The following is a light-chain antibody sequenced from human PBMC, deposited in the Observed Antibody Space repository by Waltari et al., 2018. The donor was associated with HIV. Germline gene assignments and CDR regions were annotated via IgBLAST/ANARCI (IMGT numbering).Light chain of an antibody. J-gene: IGLJ2*01. V-gene: IGLV3-25*03. Sequence: SYELTQPPSASVSPGETAGITCSGDGLATHYTFWYQQRPGQAPVMVSFKDTQRSSGIPERFSGSSSGTTVTLTISGVQSEDEADYYCQSVDSTGTQVLFGGGTKLSVL. CDR1: GLATHY. CDR2: KDT. CDR3: QSVDSTGTQVL.